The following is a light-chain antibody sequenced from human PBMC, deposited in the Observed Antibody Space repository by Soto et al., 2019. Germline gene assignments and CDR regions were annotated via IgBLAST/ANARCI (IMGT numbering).Light chain of an antibody. CDR3: QQRRNWPPVT. CDR2: DAS. CDR1: QSVSSY. J-gene: IGKJ4*01. Sequence: EIVLTQSPATLSLSPGERATLSCRASQSVSSYLAWYQQKPGQAPRLLISDASNRATGIPARFSGSGSGTDFPLTISSLEPEDFAIYYCQQRRNWPPVTFGGGTKVEIK. V-gene: IGKV3-11*01.